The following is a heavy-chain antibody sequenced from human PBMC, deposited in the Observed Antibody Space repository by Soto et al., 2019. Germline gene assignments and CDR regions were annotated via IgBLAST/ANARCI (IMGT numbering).Heavy chain of an antibody. D-gene: IGHD3-10*01. CDR1: GFSLSNARMS. CDR2: IFSNDAK. CDR3: ARIRGWGWLGPNDY. J-gene: IGHJ4*02. Sequence: QVTLKESGPVLVKPTETLTLTCTVSGFSLSNARMSVSWIRQPPGKALEWPAHIFSNDAKSYSASLKNRLTISKDTSKSQVVLTMTKMDPVDTATYYCARIRGWGWLGPNDYWGQGTLVTVSS. V-gene: IGHV2-26*01.